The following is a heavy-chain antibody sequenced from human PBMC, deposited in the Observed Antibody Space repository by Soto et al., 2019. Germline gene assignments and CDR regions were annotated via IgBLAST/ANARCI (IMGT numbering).Heavy chain of an antibody. CDR2: INSDGSST. J-gene: IGHJ6*02. CDR1: GFTFSSYW. Sequence: PGGSLRLSCAASGFTFSSYWMHWVRQAPGKGLVWVSRINSDGSSTSYADSVKGRFTISRDNAKNTLYLQMNSLRAEDTAVYYCARAFGELLPYYYHYGMDVWGQGTTVTVSS. CDR3: ARAFGELLPYYYHYGMDV. D-gene: IGHD3-10*01. V-gene: IGHV3-74*01.